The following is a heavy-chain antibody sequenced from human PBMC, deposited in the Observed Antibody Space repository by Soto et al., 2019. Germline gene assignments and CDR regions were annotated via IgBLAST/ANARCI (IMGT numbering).Heavy chain of an antibody. CDR3: ARGNKGPGHYGPGSQGWYGP. D-gene: IGHD3-10*01. CDR2: IIPVTGTP. Sequence: QVQRVQSGAEVKKPGSSVRVSCKVSGGTFISHAINWLRQAPGQGLGWMGVIIPVTGTPNNAEKFQGRVTITADKSTTTVYMELSSLTFDDTAVYFCARGNKGPGHYGPGSQGWYGPWGQGTLVTVSS. J-gene: IGHJ5*02. CDR1: GGTFISHA. V-gene: IGHV1-69*06.